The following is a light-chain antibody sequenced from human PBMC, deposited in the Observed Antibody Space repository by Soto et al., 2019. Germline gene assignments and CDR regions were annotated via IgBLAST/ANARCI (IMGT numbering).Light chain of an antibody. CDR1: QSVSGW. J-gene: IGKJ1*01. CDR2: DAS. V-gene: IGKV3-11*01. CDR3: QQRDIWPWT. Sequence: TQSPSTLSAVVGDTVTVTCRASQSVSGWLAWYQQKPGQAPRLLIYDASKRATGIPARFRGSGSGTDFTLPISSLEPEDVAVYYCQQRDIWPWTFGQGTKVDIK.